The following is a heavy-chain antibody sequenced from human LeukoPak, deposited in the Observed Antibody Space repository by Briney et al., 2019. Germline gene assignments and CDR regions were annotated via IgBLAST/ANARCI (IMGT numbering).Heavy chain of an antibody. D-gene: IGHD6-13*01. V-gene: IGHV3-48*03. CDR2: TSRSGNNK. CDR3: ARVTSSQQQLGNNCFDL. CDR1: GFTFSSYE. J-gene: IGHJ5*02. Sequence: GGSLLLSCVASGFTFSSYEVNWVRQAPGKGLEWVSYTSRSGNNKKYADSVKGRFTISRDNAKNSLYLQMNSLRAEDTAVYYCARVTSSQQQLGNNCFDLWGQGTLVTVSS.